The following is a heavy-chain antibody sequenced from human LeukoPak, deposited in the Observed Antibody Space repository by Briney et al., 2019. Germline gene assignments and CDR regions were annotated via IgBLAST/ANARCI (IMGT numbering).Heavy chain of an antibody. D-gene: IGHD2-15*01. Sequence: ASAKVSCKASGYTFTSYGISWVRQAPGQGLEWMGWISAYNGNTNYAQKLQGRVTMTTDTSTSTAYMELRSLRSDDTAVYYCAREVYCSGGSCYPYYFDYWGQGTLVTVSS. CDR1: GYTFTSYG. J-gene: IGHJ4*02. V-gene: IGHV1-18*01. CDR3: AREVYCSGGSCYPYYFDY. CDR2: ISAYNGNT.